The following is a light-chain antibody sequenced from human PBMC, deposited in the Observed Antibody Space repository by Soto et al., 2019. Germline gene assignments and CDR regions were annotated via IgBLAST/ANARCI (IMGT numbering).Light chain of an antibody. CDR1: QTISNY. CDR2: VAS. V-gene: IGKV1-39*01. Sequence: DIQMTQSPSSLSASVGDRVTITCRASQTISNYLNWFQQKPGKPPRLLIYVASNLQSGVPSRFTGSGSGRDFTLTISSLQPEDFATYYCQQSYSIPWTFGQGTKVDI. CDR3: QQSYSIPWT. J-gene: IGKJ1*01.